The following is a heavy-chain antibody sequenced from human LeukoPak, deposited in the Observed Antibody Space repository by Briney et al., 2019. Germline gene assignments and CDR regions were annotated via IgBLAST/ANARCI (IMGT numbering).Heavy chain of an antibody. CDR3: TREYPASFDY. Sequence: GGSLRLSCAASGFTFSSYWMHWVRQAPGKGLVWVSRINSDGSSTNYADSVKGRFTISRDNAKNTLYLQMNSLRTEDTAVYYCTREYPASFDYWGQGTLVTVSS. CDR1: GFTFSSYW. J-gene: IGHJ4*02. V-gene: IGHV3-74*01. CDR2: INSDGSST.